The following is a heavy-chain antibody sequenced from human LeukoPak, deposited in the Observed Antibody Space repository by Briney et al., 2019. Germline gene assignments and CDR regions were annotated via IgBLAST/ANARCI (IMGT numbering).Heavy chain of an antibody. J-gene: IGHJ3*02. D-gene: IGHD1-26*01. V-gene: IGHV3-30*18. CDR1: GFNFSPYG. CDR2: ISYDGSNK. Sequence: GGSLRLSCAASGFNFSPYGMHWVRQPPGKGLEWVALISYDGSNKYFADSVKGRFTISRDNSENKLYLQMNSLRPEDTPVYYCANPSGTYGPGVFDIWGQGTMVTVSS. CDR3: ANPSGTYGPGVFDI.